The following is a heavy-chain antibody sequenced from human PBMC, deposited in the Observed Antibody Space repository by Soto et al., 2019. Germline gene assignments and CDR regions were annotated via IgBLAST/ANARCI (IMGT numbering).Heavy chain of an antibody. D-gene: IGHD6-13*01. J-gene: IGHJ3*02. Sequence: GESLKISCKGSGYSFTSYWIGWVRQMPGKGLEWMGIIYPGDSDTRYSPSFQGQATISADKSISTAYLQWSSLKASDTAMYYCARLPAYSSPHDAFDIWGQGTMVTVSS. V-gene: IGHV5-51*01. CDR1: GYSFTSYW. CDR2: IYPGDSDT. CDR3: ARLPAYSSPHDAFDI.